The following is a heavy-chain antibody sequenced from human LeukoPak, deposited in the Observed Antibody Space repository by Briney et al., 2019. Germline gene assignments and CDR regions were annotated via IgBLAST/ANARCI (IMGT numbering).Heavy chain of an antibody. V-gene: IGHV3-7*01. CDR3: ARDQRTHYYDY. Sequence: GGSLRLSCAASGLTFSSYWMSWVRQAPGQGLEWVANIKQDGSEKYYVDSVKGRFTISRDNAKNSLYLQMNSLRAEDTAVYYCARDQRTHYYDYWGQGTLVTVSS. D-gene: IGHD3/OR15-3a*01. CDR2: IKQDGSEK. CDR1: GLTFSSYW. J-gene: IGHJ4*02.